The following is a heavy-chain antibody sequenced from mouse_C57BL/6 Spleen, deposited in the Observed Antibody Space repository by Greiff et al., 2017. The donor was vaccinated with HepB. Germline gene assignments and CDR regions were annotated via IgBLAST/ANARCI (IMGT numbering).Heavy chain of an antibody. CDR2: IYPGSGNT. Sequence: VQLQQSGAELVRPGASVKLSCKASGYTFTDYYINWVKQRPGQGLEWIARIYPGSGNTYYNEKFKGKATLTAEKSSSTAYMQLSSLTSEDSAVYFCARWANDYDGAWFAYWGQGTLVTVSA. V-gene: IGHV1-76*01. J-gene: IGHJ3*01. CDR3: ARWANDYDGAWFAY. CDR1: GYTFTDYY. D-gene: IGHD2-4*01.